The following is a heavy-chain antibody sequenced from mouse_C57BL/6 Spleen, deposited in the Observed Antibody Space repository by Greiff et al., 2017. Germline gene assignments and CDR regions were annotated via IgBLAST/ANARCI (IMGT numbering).Heavy chain of an antibody. J-gene: IGHJ3*01. V-gene: IGHV1-18*01. D-gene: IGHD2-3*01. CDR3: AIYDGYSLFAY. Sequence: VQLKQSGPELVKPGASVKIPCKASGYTFTDYNMDWVKQSPGQSLEWIGDINPNNGGTNYNQKFKGKATLTVDKSSSTAYMQLRSLTSEDTAVYYCAIYDGYSLFAYWGQGTLVTVSA. CDR2: INPNNGGT. CDR1: GYTFTDYN.